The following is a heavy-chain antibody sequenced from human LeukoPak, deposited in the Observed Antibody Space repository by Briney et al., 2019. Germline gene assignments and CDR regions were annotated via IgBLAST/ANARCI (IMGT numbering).Heavy chain of an antibody. V-gene: IGHV4-59*01. Sequence: SETLSLTCTVSGDSLSSYHWSWLRQPPGEGLEWIGYIYYSGSTNYNPSLKGRVIISVDTSNNQFSLKLSSVTAADTAVYYCARGAGWYGYWGQGTLVAVSS. D-gene: IGHD6-19*01. CDR2: IYYSGST. J-gene: IGHJ4*02. CDR3: ARGAGWYGY. CDR1: GDSLSSYH.